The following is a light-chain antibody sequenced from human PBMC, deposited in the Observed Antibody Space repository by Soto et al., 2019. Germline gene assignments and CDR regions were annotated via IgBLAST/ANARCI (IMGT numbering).Light chain of an antibody. J-gene: IGLJ2*01. V-gene: IGLV2-14*01. CDR3: SLYTSRSTLV. CDR1: SSDVGGYNY. CDR2: DVS. Sequence: QSALTQPASVSGSPGQSITISCTGTSSDVGGYNYVSWYQQHPGKAPKPMIYDVSNRPSGVSNRFSGSKSGNTASLTISGLQAEDEADYYCSLYTSRSTLVFGGGTKLTVL.